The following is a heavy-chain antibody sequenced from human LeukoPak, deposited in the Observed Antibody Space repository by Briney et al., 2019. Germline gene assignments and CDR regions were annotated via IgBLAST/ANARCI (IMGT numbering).Heavy chain of an antibody. CDR2: IYYSGST. J-gene: IGHJ4*02. CDR1: GGSISTNNHY. V-gene: IGHV4-39*01. D-gene: IGHD6-13*01. CDR3: ARHWAAAGPGGFFDY. Sequence: SETLSLTCTVSGGSISTNNHYWGWIRQPPGKGLEWIGNIYYSGSTDYNPSLKSRVTISVDTSENPFSLKVTSVTAAHTAVYYCARHWAAAGPGGFFDYWGQGTLVNVSS.